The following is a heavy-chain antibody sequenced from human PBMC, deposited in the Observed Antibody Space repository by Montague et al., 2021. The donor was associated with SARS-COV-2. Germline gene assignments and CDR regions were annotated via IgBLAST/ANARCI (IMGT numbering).Heavy chain of an antibody. CDR1: GFSLSTSGMC. CDR3: ARIQAKLWPNYYYYGMDV. CDR2: IDWDDDK. Sequence: PALVKPTQTLTLTCTFSGFSLSTSGMCVSWIRQPPGKALEWLALIDWDDDKYYSTSLKTRLTISKDTSKNQVVLTMTNMDPVDTATYYCARIQAKLWPNYYYYGMDVWGQGTTVTVSS. D-gene: IGHD5-18*01. V-gene: IGHV2-70*01. J-gene: IGHJ6*02.